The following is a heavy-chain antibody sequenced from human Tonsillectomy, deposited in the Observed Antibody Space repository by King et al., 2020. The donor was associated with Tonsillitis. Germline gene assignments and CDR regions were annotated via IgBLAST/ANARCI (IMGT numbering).Heavy chain of an antibody. D-gene: IGHD6-13*01. Sequence: VQLVESGGGLVQPGRSLRLSCAASGFTFDDYAMHWVRQAPGKGLEWVSGISWNSGIIGYADSVKGRFTISRDNAKNSLSLQMNSLRAEDTALYYCAKDKGLLIAAAGTRYYYYGMDVWGQGTTVTVSS. V-gene: IGHV3-9*01. J-gene: IGHJ6*02. CDR3: AKDKGLLIAAAGTRYYYYGMDV. CDR2: ISWNSGII. CDR1: GFTFDDYA.